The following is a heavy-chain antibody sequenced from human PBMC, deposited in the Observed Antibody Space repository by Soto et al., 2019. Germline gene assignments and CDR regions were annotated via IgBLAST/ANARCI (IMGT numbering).Heavy chain of an antibody. V-gene: IGHV1-69*13. CDR2: IIPIFGTA. CDR3: ARVPGCSGGSCYSNFDY. Sequence: SVKVSCKASGGTFSSYAISWVRQAPGQGLEWMGGIIPIFGTANYAQKFQGRVTITADESTSTAYMELSSLRSEDTAVYYCARVPGCSGGSCYSNFDYWGQGTLVTVSS. J-gene: IGHJ4*02. CDR1: GGTFSSYA. D-gene: IGHD2-15*01.